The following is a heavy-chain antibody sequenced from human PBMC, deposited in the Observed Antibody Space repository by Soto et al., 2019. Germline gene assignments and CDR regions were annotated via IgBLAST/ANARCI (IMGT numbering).Heavy chain of an antibody. Sequence: LRLSCAASGFTFSTYSMNWVRQAPGKGLEWVSSISSSSSYIYYADSVKGRFTISRDNAKNSLYLQMNSQRAEDTAVYYCARDLRSTDSSGYYYLDYWGQGTLVTVSS. CDR1: GFTFSTYS. CDR3: ARDLRSTDSSGYYYLDY. CDR2: ISSSSSYI. D-gene: IGHD3-22*01. J-gene: IGHJ4*02. V-gene: IGHV3-21*01.